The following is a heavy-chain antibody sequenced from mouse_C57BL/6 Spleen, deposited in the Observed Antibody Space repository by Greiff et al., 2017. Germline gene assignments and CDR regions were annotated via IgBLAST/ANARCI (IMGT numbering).Heavy chain of an antibody. CDR1: GYTFTSYD. CDR2: FFPRDGST. CDR3: ASRGLTGTIDC. Sequence: QVQLQQSGPELVKPGASVKLSCKASGYTFTSYDINRVKQRSGQGLEWIGWFFPRDGSTKYNEKFKGKATLTVDPSSSTAYMEIHSLTSEDAAVYFCASRGLTGTIDCWGKGTTLTVSS. D-gene: IGHD4-1*01. J-gene: IGHJ2*01. V-gene: IGHV1-85*01.